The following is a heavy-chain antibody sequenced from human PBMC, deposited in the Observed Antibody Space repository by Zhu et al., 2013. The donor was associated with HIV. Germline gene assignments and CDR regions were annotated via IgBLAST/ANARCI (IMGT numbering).Heavy chain of an antibody. CDR3: ASQGAWRQFGVVITNAFDI. Sequence: QVQLVQSGAEVKKPGSSVKVSCKASGGTFSSYAISWVRQAPGQGLEWMGGIIPIFGTANYAQKFQGRVTITADESTSTAYMELSSLRSEDTAVYYCASQGAWRQFGVVITNAFDIWGQGTMVTSLQ. CDR2: IIPIFGTA. D-gene: IGHD3-3*01. CDR1: GGTFSSYA. J-gene: IGHJ3*02. V-gene: IGHV1-69*01.